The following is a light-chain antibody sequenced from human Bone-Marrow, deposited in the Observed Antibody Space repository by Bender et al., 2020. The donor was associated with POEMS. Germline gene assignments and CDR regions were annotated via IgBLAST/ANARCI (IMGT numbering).Light chain of an antibody. CDR1: SSDVGGFNF. CDR2: EVS. CDR3: SSYAGSNNFVV. V-gene: IGLV2-8*01. Sequence: QSALTQPHSVSGSPGQSVTISCTGTSSDVGGFNFVSWYQQHPGKAPKLMISEVSKRPSGVPDRFSGSKSGNTASLTVSGLQAEDEADYYCSSYAGSNNFVVFGGGTKLTVL. J-gene: IGLJ2*01.